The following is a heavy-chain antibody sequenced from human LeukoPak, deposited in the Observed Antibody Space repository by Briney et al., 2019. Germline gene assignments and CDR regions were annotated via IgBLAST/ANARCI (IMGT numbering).Heavy chain of an antibody. D-gene: IGHD5-18*01. J-gene: IGHJ3*02. Sequence: GGSLRLSCAASGFTFSSYGMHWVRQAPGKGLEWVAFIRYDGSNKYYADSVKGRFTISRDNSKNTLYLQMNSLRAEDTAVYYCAKEPRGYSYGPGAFDIWGQGTMVTVSS. CDR1: GFTFSSYG. CDR2: IRYDGSNK. V-gene: IGHV3-30*02. CDR3: AKEPRGYSYGPGAFDI.